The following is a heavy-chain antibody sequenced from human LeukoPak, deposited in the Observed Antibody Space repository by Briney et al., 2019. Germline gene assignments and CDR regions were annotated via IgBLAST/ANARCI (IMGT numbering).Heavy chain of an antibody. Sequence: PGGSLRLSCAASGFTFSSYAMSWVRQAPGKGLEWVSSINDSGGSTLYAESVKGRFTMSRDNSKNTLYVQMNSLRAEDTAVYYCAKGASSTRIDYWGQGTLVTVSS. CDR3: AKGASSTRIDY. J-gene: IGHJ4*02. D-gene: IGHD6-13*01. CDR2: INDSGGST. V-gene: IGHV3-23*01. CDR1: GFTFSSYA.